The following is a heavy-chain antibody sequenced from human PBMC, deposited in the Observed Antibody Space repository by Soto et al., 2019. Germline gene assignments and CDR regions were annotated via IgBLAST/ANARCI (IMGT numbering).Heavy chain of an antibody. Sequence: PXETLSLTFTVSGGSVSRERNFWSWIRQPPGKVLEWIVYIYYSGPTRYNPSLESRVTISIDSSKNQVSLNLTSVTAADTAVYYCARGYRHYAHWGRGTLVTVSS. V-gene: IGHV4-61*01. CDR1: GGSVSRERNF. D-gene: IGHD4-4*01. CDR3: ARGYRHYAH. J-gene: IGHJ4*02. CDR2: IYYSGPT.